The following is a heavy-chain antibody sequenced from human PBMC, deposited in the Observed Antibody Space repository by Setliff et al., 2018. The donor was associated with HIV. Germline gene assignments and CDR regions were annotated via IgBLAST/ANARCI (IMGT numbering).Heavy chain of an antibody. D-gene: IGHD3-10*01. CDR3: ARGGIYYGSGSYPFDP. V-gene: IGHV3-66*03. Sequence: ETLSLTCTVSGGSISSYYWSWIRQPPGKGLEWIGYMYYADSVKGRFTISRDNSKNTLYLQMNSLRAEDTAVYYCARGGIYYGSGSYPFDPWGQGTLVTAPQ. J-gene: IGHJ5*02. CDR2: MYYA. CDR1: GGSISSYY.